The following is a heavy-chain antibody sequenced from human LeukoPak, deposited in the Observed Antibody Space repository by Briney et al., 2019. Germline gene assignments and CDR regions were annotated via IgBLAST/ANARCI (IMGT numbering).Heavy chain of an antibody. CDR2: IYSDGGGT. Sequence: GGSLRLSCAASGFSISGYWMHWVRQVPGKGLVWVSRIYSDGGGTTYADSVKGRFTISRDNAKNTLYLQMNSLRAEDTAIYYCTKVTSTGSCYQSDYWGQGTLVTVSS. CDR1: GFSISGYW. D-gene: IGHD2-15*01. V-gene: IGHV3-74*01. CDR3: TKVTSTGSCYQSDY. J-gene: IGHJ4*02.